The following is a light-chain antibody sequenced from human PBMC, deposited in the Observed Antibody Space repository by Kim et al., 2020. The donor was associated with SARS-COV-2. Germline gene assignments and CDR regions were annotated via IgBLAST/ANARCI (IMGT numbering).Light chain of an antibody. CDR1: SSKIGSNY. J-gene: IGLJ3*02. Sequence: GQRVTISCSGSSSKIGSNYVSWYQHRPGTAPKLLIYTDNQRPSGVPDRFSGSKSGTSASLAISGLQSEDEADYYCAAWDDGLRGRMFGGGTKVTVL. CDR2: TDN. V-gene: IGLV1-44*01. CDR3: AAWDDGLRGRM.